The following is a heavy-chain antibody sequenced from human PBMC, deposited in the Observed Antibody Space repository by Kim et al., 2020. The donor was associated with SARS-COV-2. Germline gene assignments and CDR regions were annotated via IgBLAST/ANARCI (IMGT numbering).Heavy chain of an antibody. CDR1: GYTFTSYD. Sequence: ASVKVSCKSSGYTFTSYDINWVRQATGQGLEWMGWMNPNSGNTGYAQKFQGRVTMTRNTSISTAYMELSSLRSEDTAVYYCARVKQKRYCSSTSCLNFDYWGQGTLVTVSS. V-gene: IGHV1-8*01. D-gene: IGHD2-2*01. J-gene: IGHJ4*02. CDR2: MNPNSGNT. CDR3: ARVKQKRYCSSTSCLNFDY.